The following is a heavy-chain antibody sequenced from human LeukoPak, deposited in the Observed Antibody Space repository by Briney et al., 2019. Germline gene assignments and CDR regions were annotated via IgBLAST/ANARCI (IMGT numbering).Heavy chain of an antibody. CDR3: ARSSSGWYYFDY. J-gene: IGHJ4*02. CDR2: INPNSGGT. D-gene: IGHD6-19*01. CDR1: GYTFTSYG. V-gene: IGHV1-2*02. Sequence: ASVKVSCKASGYTFTSYGINWVRQATGQGLEWMGWINPNSGGTNYAQKFQGRVTMTRDTSISTAYMELSRLRSDDTAVYYCARSSSGWYYFDYWGQGTLVTVSS.